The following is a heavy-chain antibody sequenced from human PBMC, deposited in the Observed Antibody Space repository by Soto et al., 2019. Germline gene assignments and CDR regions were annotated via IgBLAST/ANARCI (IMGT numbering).Heavy chain of an antibody. J-gene: IGHJ4*02. CDR2: INCKTGQT. D-gene: IGHD5-12*01. V-gene: IGHV1-2*02. CDR1: GYTFTDYY. Sequence: QVQLVQSGAEMKEPGAAVKVSCKASGYTFTDYYIHWVRQAHGQGLEWMAWINCKTGQTRYAQKFQGRLTVTSYTSITTSHMDLSGLRFDDAASYYCERDSAILPGSYFDYWGQGSLVSVSS. CDR3: ERDSAILPGSYFDY.